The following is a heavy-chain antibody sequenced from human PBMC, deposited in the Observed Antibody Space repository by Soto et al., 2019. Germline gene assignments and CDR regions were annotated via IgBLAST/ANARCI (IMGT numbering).Heavy chain of an antibody. D-gene: IGHD1-26*01. CDR1: GFTFSVAW. V-gene: IGHV3-15*07. Sequence: GSLRLSCEASGFTFSVAWMNWVRQAPGKGLEWVGRIKSKTYGAATDYTTPVKGRFTILRDDSKNTLYLQMTSLTTEDTAVYYCTIVGVHSGSYHWFDSCGPGTLVTVSS. CDR2: IKSKTYGAAT. CDR3: TIVGVHSGSYHWFDS. J-gene: IGHJ5*01.